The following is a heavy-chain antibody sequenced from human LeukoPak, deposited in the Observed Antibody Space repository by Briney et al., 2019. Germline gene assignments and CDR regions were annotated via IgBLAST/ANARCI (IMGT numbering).Heavy chain of an antibody. CDR1: GGSISSGGYY. V-gene: IGHV4-30-4*08. CDR3: ARGLARLHGSASDY. CDR2: IYYSGST. J-gene: IGHJ4*02. D-gene: IGHD2-2*03. Sequence: PSQTLSLTCTVSGGSISSGGYYWSWIRQHPRKGLEWIGYIYYSGSTYYNPSLKSRVTISVDTSKNQFSLKLSSVTAADTAVYYCARGLARLHGSASDYWGQGALVTVSS.